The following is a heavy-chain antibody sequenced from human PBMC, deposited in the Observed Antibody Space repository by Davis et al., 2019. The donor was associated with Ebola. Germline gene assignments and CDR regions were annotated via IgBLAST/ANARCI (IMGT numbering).Heavy chain of an antibody. J-gene: IGHJ4*02. CDR3: ARTTYSSGWSDY. CDR1: GFTFGDYA. V-gene: IGHV3-20*04. D-gene: IGHD6-19*01. Sequence: GESLKISCTASGFTFGDYAMSWVRQAPGKGLLWVSRINGDGSATNYAESVKGRFTISRDNAKNSLYLQMNSLRAEDTALYYCARTTYSSGWSDYWGQGTLVTVSS. CDR2: INGDGSAT.